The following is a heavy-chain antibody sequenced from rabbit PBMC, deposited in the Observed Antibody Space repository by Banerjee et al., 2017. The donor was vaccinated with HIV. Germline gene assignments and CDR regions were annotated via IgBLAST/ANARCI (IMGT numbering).Heavy chain of an antibody. D-gene: IGHD7-1*01. CDR2: ISTLSGST. Sequence: QEQLVESGGGLVQPEGSLTPTGTASGFSFSSSYYMCWVRQAPGKGLELIACISTLSGSTYYASWAKGRFTISKTSSTTVTLQMTSLTAADTATYFCARDPDFGYAGYGYNLWGPGTLVTVS. V-gene: IGHV1S45*01. J-gene: IGHJ4*01. CDR3: ARDPDFGYAGYGYNL. CDR1: GFSFSSSYY.